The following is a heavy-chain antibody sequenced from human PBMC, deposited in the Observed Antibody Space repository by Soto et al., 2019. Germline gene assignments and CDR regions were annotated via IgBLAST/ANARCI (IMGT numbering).Heavy chain of an antibody. J-gene: IGHJ5*02. CDR2: IYYSGST. V-gene: IGHV4-39*01. Sequence: SETLSLTCTVSGGSISSSSYYWGWIRQPPGKGLEWIGSIYYSGSTYYNPSLKSRVTISVDTSKNQFSLKLSSVTAADTAVYYCAEEWGYDYIWGSYRLGWFDPWGQGTLVTVSS. D-gene: IGHD3-16*02. CDR3: AEEWGYDYIWGSYRLGWFDP. CDR1: GGSISSSSYY.